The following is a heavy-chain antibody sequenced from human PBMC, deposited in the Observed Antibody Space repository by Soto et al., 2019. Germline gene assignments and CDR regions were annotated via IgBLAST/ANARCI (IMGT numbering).Heavy chain of an antibody. V-gene: IGHV1-69*02. D-gene: IGHD3-10*01. Sequence: QVQLVQSGAEVKKPGSSVKVSCTASEGTFNSYTLSWVRQAPGQGLEWMGRVIPMLGMADFAQKYQGRVMITADKSTSTAYMVLSSVRSDDTGLYYCATNYGSGSTLFDYWGQGTLITVSS. J-gene: IGHJ4*02. CDR2: VIPMLGMA. CDR1: EGTFNSYT. CDR3: ATNYGSGSTLFDY.